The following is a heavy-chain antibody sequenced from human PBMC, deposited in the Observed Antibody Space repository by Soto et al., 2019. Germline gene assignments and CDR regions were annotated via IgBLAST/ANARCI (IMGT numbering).Heavy chain of an antibody. V-gene: IGHV1-58*01. CDR1: GFTFTSSA. CDR3: AAGPYYDFWSGYEDY. J-gene: IGHJ4*02. Sequence: QMQLVQSGPEVKKPGTSVKVSCKASGFTFTSSAVQWVRQARGQRLEWIGWIVVGSGNTNYAQKFQERVTITRDMATSTHQKELNKLRCDDTAVYYCAAGPYYDFWSGYEDYWGQGTLVTVSS. CDR2: IVVGSGNT. D-gene: IGHD3-3*01.